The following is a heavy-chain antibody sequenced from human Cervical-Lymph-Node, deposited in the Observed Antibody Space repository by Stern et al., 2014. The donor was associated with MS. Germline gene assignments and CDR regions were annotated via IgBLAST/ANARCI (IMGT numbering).Heavy chain of an antibody. CDR3: ARSSVTTPNAFDI. J-gene: IGHJ3*02. CDR1: GGSISSGGYS. D-gene: IGHD4-17*01. CDR2: IYHSGST. Sequence: VQLVESGSGLVKPSQTLSLTCAVSGGSISSGGYSWSRIRQPPGKGLEWIGYIYHSGSTYYNPSLKSRVTISVDRSKNQFSLKLSSVTAADTAVYYCARSSVTTPNAFDIWGQGTMVTVSS. V-gene: IGHV4-30-2*01.